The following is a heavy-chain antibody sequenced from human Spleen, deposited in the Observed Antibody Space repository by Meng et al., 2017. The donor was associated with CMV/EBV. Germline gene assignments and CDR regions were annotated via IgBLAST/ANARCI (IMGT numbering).Heavy chain of an antibody. J-gene: IGHJ4*02. D-gene: IGHD1-26*01. CDR3: AKGPGIVGAGY. CDR1: GFTFRSYE. Sequence: GESLKISCAASGFTFRSYEMNWVRQAPGKGLEWVAFIRYDGSNKYYADSVKGRFTISRDNSKNTLYLQMNSLRAEDTAVYYCAKGPGIVGAGYWGQGTLVTVSS. CDR2: IRYDGSNK. V-gene: IGHV3-30*02.